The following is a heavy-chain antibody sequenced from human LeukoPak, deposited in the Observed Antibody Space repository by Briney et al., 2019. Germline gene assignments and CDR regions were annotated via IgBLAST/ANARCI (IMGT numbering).Heavy chain of an antibody. CDR1: GFTLSSNY. V-gene: IGHV3-66*04. J-gene: IGHJ3*02. CDR2: IYSGGTT. Sequence: GGSLRLSCAVSGFTLSSNYISWVRQAPGKGLEWVSVIYSGGTTSYADSVKGRFTISRDNSKNTLYLQMNSLRAEYTAVYYCASQSTPVLPFDIWGQGTMVTVSS. CDR3: ASQSTPVLPFDI.